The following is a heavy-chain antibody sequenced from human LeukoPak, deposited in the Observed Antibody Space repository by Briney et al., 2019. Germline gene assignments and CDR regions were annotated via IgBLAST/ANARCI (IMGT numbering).Heavy chain of an antibody. J-gene: IGHJ4*02. D-gene: IGHD6-19*01. CDR1: RGSISGYS. CDR3: ARDRRYSSGFFDY. V-gene: IGHV4-34*01. CDR2: INHSGST. Sequence: SETLSLTCTVSRGSISGYSWSWIRQPPGKGLEWIGEINHSGSTNYNPSLKSRVTISVDTSKNQFSLKLSSVTAADTAVYYCARDRRYSSGFFDYWGQGTLVTVSS.